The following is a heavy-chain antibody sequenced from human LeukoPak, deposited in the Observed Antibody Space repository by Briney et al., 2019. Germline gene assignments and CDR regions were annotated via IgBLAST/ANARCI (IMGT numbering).Heavy chain of an antibody. Sequence: SETLSLTCTVSGGSISSSSYYWGWIRQPPGKGLEWIGSIDYSGSTYYNPSLKSRVTISVDTSKNQFSLKLSSVTAADTAVYYCARQGDTAMVYYWGQGTLVTVSS. CDR3: ARQGDTAMVYY. V-gene: IGHV4-39*01. CDR2: IDYSGST. D-gene: IGHD5-18*01. CDR1: GGSISSSSYY. J-gene: IGHJ4*02.